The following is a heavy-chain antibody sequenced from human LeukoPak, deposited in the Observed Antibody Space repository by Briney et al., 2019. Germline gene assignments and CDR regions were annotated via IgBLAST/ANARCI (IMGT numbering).Heavy chain of an antibody. Sequence: SETLSLTCTVSGGSISSSSYYWGWIRQPPGKGLEWIGSIYYSGSTYYNPSLKSRVTISVDTSKNQFSLKLSSVTAADTAVYYCARHGTNWGFPYFYYYMYVWVKGTTVTVSS. CDR1: GGSISSSSYY. D-gene: IGHD7-27*01. V-gene: IGHV4-39*01. CDR3: ARHGTNWGFPYFYYYMYV. CDR2: IYYSGST. J-gene: IGHJ6*03.